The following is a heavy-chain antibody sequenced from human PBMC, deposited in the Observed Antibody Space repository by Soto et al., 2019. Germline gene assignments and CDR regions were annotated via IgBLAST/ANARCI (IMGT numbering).Heavy chain of an antibody. Sequence: SVKVSFKASGGTFSSYAISWVRQAPGQGLEWMGGIIPIFGTANYAQKFQGRVTITADESTSTAYMELSSLRSEDTAVYYCARQNYDSSGYYLPLYWYFDLWGRGTLVTVSS. J-gene: IGHJ2*01. D-gene: IGHD3-22*01. CDR1: GGTFSSYA. CDR2: IIPIFGTA. V-gene: IGHV1-69*13. CDR3: ARQNYDSSGYYLPLYWYFDL.